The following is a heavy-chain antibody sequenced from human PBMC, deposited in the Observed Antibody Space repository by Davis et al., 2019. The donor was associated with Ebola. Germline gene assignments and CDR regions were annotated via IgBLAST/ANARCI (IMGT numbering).Heavy chain of an antibody. D-gene: IGHD6-6*01. CDR3: TRGIARRQLGSWFDP. CDR1: GYTFSNYD. V-gene: IGHV1-8*01. J-gene: IGHJ5*02. Sequence: ASVKVSCKASGYTFSNYDINWVRQATGQGLEWMRWMNPSSGNTGYAQRFQGRVTMTRDTSITTAYMELSSLTFDDTAVYFCTRGIARRQLGSWFDPWGQGTPVTVSS. CDR2: MNPSSGNT.